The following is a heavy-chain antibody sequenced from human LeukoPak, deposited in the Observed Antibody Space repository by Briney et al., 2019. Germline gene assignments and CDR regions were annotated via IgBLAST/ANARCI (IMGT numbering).Heavy chain of an antibody. CDR3: AKPGYCSGGRCYSFHFDY. CDR1: GFTFRSHG. CDR2: MSYDGTNK. D-gene: IGHD2-15*01. J-gene: IGHJ4*02. V-gene: IGHV3-30*18. Sequence: PGRSLRLSCAASGFTFRSHGMHWVRQAPGKGLEWVALMSYDGTNKVYADSVKGRFTISRDNSKNTLYLEMNNLRAEDTAVYYCAKPGYCSGGRCYSFHFDYWGQGTLVTVSS.